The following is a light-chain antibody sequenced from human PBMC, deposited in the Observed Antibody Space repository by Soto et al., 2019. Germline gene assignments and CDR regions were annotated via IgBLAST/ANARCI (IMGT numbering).Light chain of an antibody. Sequence: EIVMTQSPATLSVSPGERATLSCRASQSVSSSLAWYQQKPGQAPRLLIYGASTRATGIPARFSGSGSGTDLTLTISSLQSEDFAFYYCQHYNNWPRTFGQGTKVEIK. J-gene: IGKJ1*01. CDR2: GAS. V-gene: IGKV3-15*01. CDR3: QHYNNWPRT. CDR1: QSVSSS.